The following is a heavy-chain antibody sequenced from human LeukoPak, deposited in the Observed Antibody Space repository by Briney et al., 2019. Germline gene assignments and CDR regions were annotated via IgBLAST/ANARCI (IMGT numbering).Heavy chain of an antibody. J-gene: IGHJ4*02. CDR3: ARDLSGYFDY. D-gene: IGHD6-19*01. CDR1: GFTFSSYA. Sequence: GRSLTLSCAASGFTFSSYAMHWVRQAPGKGLEWVAVISYDGSNKYYADSVKGRFTISRDNSKNTLHLQMSSLRAEDTAVYCCARDLSGYFDYWGQGTLVTVSS. CDR2: ISYDGSNK. V-gene: IGHV3-30-3*01.